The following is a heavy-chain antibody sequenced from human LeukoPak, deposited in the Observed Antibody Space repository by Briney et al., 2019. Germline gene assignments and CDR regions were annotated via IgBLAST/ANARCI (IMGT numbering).Heavy chain of an antibody. D-gene: IGHD2-2*01. V-gene: IGHV4-34*01. CDR2: INRRGRT. CDR1: GGSFSDYY. Sequence: SETLSLACAVDGGSFSDYYWSWIRQPPGKGLEWIGEINRRGRTNYNPSLKSRVTISVDTSKNQSSLKLSSVTAADTAVYYCARRLPYFVVVPTAMGGYLDYWGQGTLVTVSS. CDR3: ARRLPYFVVVPTAMGGYLDY. J-gene: IGHJ4*02.